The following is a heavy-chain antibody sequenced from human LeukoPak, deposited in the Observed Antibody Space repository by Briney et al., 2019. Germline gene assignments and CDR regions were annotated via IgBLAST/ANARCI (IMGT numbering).Heavy chain of an antibody. CDR2: IWPDGSKK. CDR3: AKISSSAEPNFDH. Sequence: GGSLRLSCAGSGFTFSTYGMHWVRQAPGKGLEWVAFIWPDGSKKYYADSVKGRFAISRENSNNTLYLQMNSLRPEDTGLYFCAKISSSAEPNFDHWGQGTRLTVSS. CDR1: GFTFSTYG. V-gene: IGHV3-30*02. J-gene: IGHJ4*02. D-gene: IGHD1-14*01.